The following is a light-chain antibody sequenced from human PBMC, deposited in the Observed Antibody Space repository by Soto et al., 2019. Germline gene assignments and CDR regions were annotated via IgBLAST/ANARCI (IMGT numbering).Light chain of an antibody. J-gene: IGLJ2*01. V-gene: IGLV4-69*01. CDR3: HVWDSNNVV. Sequence: QPVLTQSPSASASLGASVKLTCTLSSGHSSYAIAWHQQQTEKGPRYLMKLNSDGSHNKGDGIPDRISGSSSGAERYLTISSLQSEDEADYYCHVWDSNNVVFGGGTKLTVL. CDR2: LNSDGSH. CDR1: SGHSSYA.